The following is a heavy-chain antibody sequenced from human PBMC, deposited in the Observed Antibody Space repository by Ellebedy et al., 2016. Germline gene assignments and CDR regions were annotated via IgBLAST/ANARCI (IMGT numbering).Heavy chain of an antibody. V-gene: IGHV3-11*01. CDR3: ARADYMVRGVNYGMDV. CDR1: GFTFSDYY. CDR2: ISSSGSTI. Sequence: GGSLRLXCAASGFTFSDYYMSWIRQAPGKGLEWVSYISSSGSTIYYADSVKGRFTISRDNAKNSLYLQMNSLRAEDTAVYYCARADYMVRGVNYGMDVWGQGTTVTVSS. D-gene: IGHD3-10*01. J-gene: IGHJ6*02.